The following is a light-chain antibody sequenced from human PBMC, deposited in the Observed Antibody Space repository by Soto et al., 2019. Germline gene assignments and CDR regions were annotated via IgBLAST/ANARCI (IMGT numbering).Light chain of an antibody. Sequence: QSVVTQPASVSGSPGQSITISCTGTSSDVGGYNYVSWYQQHPGKAPKLMIYEVSNRPSGVSNRFSGSKSGNTASLTISGLQAEDEADYYCSSYTSSSPHVVFGGGTKVTVL. V-gene: IGLV2-14*01. CDR1: SSDVGGYNY. CDR2: EVS. CDR3: SSYTSSSPHVV. J-gene: IGLJ2*01.